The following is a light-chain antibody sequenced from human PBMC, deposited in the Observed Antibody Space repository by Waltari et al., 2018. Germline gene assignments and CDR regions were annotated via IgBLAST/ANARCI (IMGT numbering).Light chain of an antibody. Sequence: DIQVTQSPSSLSASVGDRVTIPCQASHEIKNYLNWYQQKPGKAPKLLIYDATNLKTGVPSRFSGSGSGTHFTFTISTLQPEDFATYYCQQYDNGRVAFGQGTRLEIK. CDR1: HEIKNY. CDR3: QQYDNGRVA. CDR2: DAT. J-gene: IGKJ5*01. V-gene: IGKV1-33*01.